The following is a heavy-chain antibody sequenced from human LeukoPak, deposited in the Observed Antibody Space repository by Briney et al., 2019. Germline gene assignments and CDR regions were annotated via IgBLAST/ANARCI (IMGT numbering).Heavy chain of an antibody. V-gene: IGHV3-30*18. CDR3: AKGGSYSGRFDY. CDR2: KSYDGSNK. CDR1: GFTFSSYG. D-gene: IGHD1-26*01. J-gene: IGHJ4*02. Sequence: GRSLRLSCAASGFTFSSYGMHWVRQAPGKGLEWVAVKSYDGSNKYYADSVKGRFTISRDNSKNTLYLQMNSLRAEDTAVYYCAKGGSYSGRFDYWGQGTLVTVSS.